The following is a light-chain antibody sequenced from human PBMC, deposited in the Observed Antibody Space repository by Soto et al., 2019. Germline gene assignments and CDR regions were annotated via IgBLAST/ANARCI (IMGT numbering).Light chain of an antibody. CDR2: GAS. CDR3: QHHNSSSQT. V-gene: IGKV1-5*01. J-gene: IGKJ1*01. Sequence: DIQMTQSPPTLSASVGDRVTITCRASQSIRHYLAWYQQMPGKAPKLLIYGASTLQSGVPSRFSGSGSGTEFTLTISSLQPDDFGTSFCQHHNSSSQTFGQGTKVDI. CDR1: QSIRHY.